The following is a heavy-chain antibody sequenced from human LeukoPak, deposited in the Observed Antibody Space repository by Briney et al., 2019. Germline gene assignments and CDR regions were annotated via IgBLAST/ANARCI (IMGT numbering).Heavy chain of an antibody. Sequence: GGSLRLSCAASGFTFSSYAMSWVRQAPGKGLEWVSAISGSGGRTYYADSVRGRFTISRDNSKNTVYVQMNSLRAEDTAVYFCVVVSYCAADCYDYWGQGTLVTVSS. CDR3: VVVSYCAADCYDY. CDR2: ISGSGGRT. V-gene: IGHV3-23*01. J-gene: IGHJ4*02. D-gene: IGHD2-21*01. CDR1: GFTFSSYA.